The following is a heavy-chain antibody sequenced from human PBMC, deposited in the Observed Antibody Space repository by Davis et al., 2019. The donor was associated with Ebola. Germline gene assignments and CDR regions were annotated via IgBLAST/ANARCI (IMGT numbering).Heavy chain of an antibody. CDR1: GVLINSFY. Sequence: SETLSLTCNVSGVLINSFYWGWIRQPPGKGLEWIGYIYHTGSTNYNPSLKSRVTIFLDTSKTQCTLKLSSVAAADTAVYYCARDSSGSPYSGLDVWGQGTTVTVSS. CDR3: ARDSSGSPYSGLDV. D-gene: IGHD6-25*01. CDR2: IYHTGST. J-gene: IGHJ6*02. V-gene: IGHV4-59*12.